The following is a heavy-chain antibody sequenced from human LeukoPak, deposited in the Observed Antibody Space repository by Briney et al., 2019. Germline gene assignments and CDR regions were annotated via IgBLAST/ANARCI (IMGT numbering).Heavy chain of an antibody. CDR2: IRSKANNYAT. V-gene: IGHV3-73*01. CDR3: TSPKADSSYYGLDV. CDR1: GFTFSGSV. Sequence: GGSLKLSCAASGFTFSGSVMHWVRQASGKGLEWVARIRSKANNYATAYAASVKGRFTVSRDDSKNTAYLQVNSLKTEDTAVYYCTSPKADSSYYGLDVWGQGTTVTVS. J-gene: IGHJ6*02. D-gene: IGHD6-19*01.